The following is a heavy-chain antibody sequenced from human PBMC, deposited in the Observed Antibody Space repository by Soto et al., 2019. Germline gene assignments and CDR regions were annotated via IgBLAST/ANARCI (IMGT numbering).Heavy chain of an antibody. D-gene: IGHD5-18*01. Sequence: QAQLVQSGADVKKPGASVRVSCKASGYSFTGYFTQWVRQAPGQGLEWMGWINLNSGGTNYAQKFQGRVTRTRDTSISTAYMELSRLRSDDTAVYYCARGGDAAMVYHGMDVWGQGTTVTVSS. J-gene: IGHJ6*02. V-gene: IGHV1-2*02. CDR1: GYSFTGYF. CDR3: ARGGDAAMVYHGMDV. CDR2: INLNSGGT.